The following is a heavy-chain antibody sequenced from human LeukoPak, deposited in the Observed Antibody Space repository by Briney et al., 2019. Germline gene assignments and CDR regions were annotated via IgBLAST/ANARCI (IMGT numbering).Heavy chain of an antibody. J-gene: IGHJ1*01. CDR3: AKCHYYDILTGKVYFQH. Sequence: GGSLRLSCAASGFTFSKYAMSWVRQAPGKGLEWVSTIRSSGDDTYYADSVKGRFTISRDNSKNTLYLQMNSLRAEDTAVYYCAKCHYYDILTGKVYFQHWGQGTLVTVSS. V-gene: IGHV3-23*01. CDR2: IRSSGDDT. D-gene: IGHD3-9*01. CDR1: GFTFSKYA.